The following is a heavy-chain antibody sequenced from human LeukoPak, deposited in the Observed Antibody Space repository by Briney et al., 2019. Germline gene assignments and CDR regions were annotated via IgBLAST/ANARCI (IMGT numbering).Heavy chain of an antibody. Sequence: SQTLSLTCTVSGGSISSGDYYWSWIRQPPGKGLEWIGYIYYSGSTYYNPSLKSRVTISVDTSKNQFFLKLSSVTAADTAVYYCARYYGGNFGYYFDYWGQGTLVTVSS. V-gene: IGHV4-30-4*01. CDR2: IYYSGST. D-gene: IGHD4-23*01. CDR1: GGSISSGDYY. J-gene: IGHJ4*02. CDR3: ARYYGGNFGYYFDY.